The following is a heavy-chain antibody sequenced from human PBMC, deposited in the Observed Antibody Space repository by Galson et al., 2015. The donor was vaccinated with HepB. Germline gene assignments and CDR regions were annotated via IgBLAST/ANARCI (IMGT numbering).Heavy chain of an antibody. CDR1: GYTFTSYA. CDR2: INAGNGNT. V-gene: IGHV1-3*01. CDR3: ARSHYDFWSGYWTLDY. J-gene: IGHJ4*02. Sequence: SVKVSCKASGYTFTSYAMHWVRQAPGQRLEWMGWINAGNGNTKYSQKFQGRVTITRDTSASTAYMELSSLRSEDTAVYYCARSHYDFWSGYWTLDYWGQGTLVTVSS. D-gene: IGHD3-3*01.